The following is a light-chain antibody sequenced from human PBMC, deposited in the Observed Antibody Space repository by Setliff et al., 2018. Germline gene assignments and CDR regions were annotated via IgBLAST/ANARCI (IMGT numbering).Light chain of an antibody. V-gene: IGKV4-1*01. J-gene: IGKJ3*01. CDR3: QQYSSAPTCT. Sequence: DIVMTQSPDSLAVSLGERATINCKSSQSVSYSSNNKNFLAWYQQKPGQPPKLLIYWASTRESGVPDRFSGSGSGTDFTLTISNVQAEDVAVYYCQQYSSAPTCTFGPGTKVDIK. CDR2: WAS. CDR1: QSVSYSSNNKNF.